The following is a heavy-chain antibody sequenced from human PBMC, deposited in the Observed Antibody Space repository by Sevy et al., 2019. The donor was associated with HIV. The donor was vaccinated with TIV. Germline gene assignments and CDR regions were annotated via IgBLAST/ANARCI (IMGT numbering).Heavy chain of an antibody. Sequence: GGSLRLSCAASGFTFSSYGMHWVRQAPGKGLEWVAVIWYDGSNKYYADSVKGRFTISRDNSKNTLYLQMNSLGAEDTAVYYCARDGVIVVVPAAIYYYGMDVWGQGTTVTVSS. D-gene: IGHD2-2*01. CDR2: IWYDGSNK. CDR1: GFTFSSYG. V-gene: IGHV3-33*01. J-gene: IGHJ6*02. CDR3: ARDGVIVVVPAAIYYYGMDV.